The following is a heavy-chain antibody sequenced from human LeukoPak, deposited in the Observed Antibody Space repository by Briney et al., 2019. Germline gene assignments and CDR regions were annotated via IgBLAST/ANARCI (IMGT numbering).Heavy chain of an antibody. CDR2: ISGSGGST. V-gene: IGHV3-23*01. Sequence: GGSLRLSCAASGFTFSSYAMSWVRQAPGKGLEWVSAISGSGGSTYYADSVKGRFTISRDSSKNTLYLQMNSLRAEDTAVYYCAKDPWYYDSSGPYWGQGTLVTVSS. D-gene: IGHD3-22*01. J-gene: IGHJ4*02. CDR3: AKDPWYYDSSGPY. CDR1: GFTFSSYA.